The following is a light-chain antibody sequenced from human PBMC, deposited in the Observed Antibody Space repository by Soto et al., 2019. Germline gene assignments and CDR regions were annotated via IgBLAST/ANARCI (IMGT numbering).Light chain of an antibody. V-gene: IGLV2-23*02. CDR1: SSDVGSYNL. J-gene: IGLJ1*01. CDR2: EVS. CDR3: CSYTGTRNHYV. Sequence: QSVLTQPASASGSLGQSVTMSCTGTSSDVGSYNLVSWYRQLPATAPKLIILEVSKRPSGVSSRFSGSKSGNTASLTISGLQPEDEGDYFCCSYTGTRNHYVFGTGTKLTVL.